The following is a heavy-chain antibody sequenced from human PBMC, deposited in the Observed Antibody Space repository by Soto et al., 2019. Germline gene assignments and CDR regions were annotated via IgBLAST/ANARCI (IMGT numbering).Heavy chain of an antibody. CDR1: GYTFTSYY. J-gene: IGHJ4*02. CDR3: ARDFMGFRLADRPTRPGY. V-gene: IGHV1-46*01. Sequence: ASVKVSCKASGYTFTSYYMHWVRQAPGQGLEWMGIINPSGGSTSYAQKFQGRVTMTRDTSTSTVYMELSSLRSEDTAVYYCARDFMGFRLADRPTRPGYWGQSTLVTVSS. D-gene: IGHD6-6*01. CDR2: INPSGGST.